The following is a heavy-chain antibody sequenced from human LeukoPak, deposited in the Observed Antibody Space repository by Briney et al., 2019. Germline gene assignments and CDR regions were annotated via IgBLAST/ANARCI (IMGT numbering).Heavy chain of an antibody. D-gene: IGHD3-16*01. V-gene: IGHV5-51*01. CDR1: GYSFMNHW. CDR2: IYPDDSDT. J-gene: IGHJ3*01. CDR3: ARQPSYGHASFGV. Sequence: GESLKISCKGSGYSFMNHWIGWVRQMPGKGLEWMGIIYPDDSDTRYSPSFQGQVTISVDKSITAAYLQWSSLKASDTAMYYCARQPSYGHASFGVWGQGTMVTVSS.